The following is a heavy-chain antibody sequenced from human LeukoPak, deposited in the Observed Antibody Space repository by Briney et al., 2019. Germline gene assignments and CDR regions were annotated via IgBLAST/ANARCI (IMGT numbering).Heavy chain of an antibody. CDR1: GFTFSDYY. D-gene: IGHD3-3*01. V-gene: IGHV3-11*04. CDR3: ARSEKNYDFWTGEDY. J-gene: IGHJ4*02. Sequence: GGSLRLSCAASGFTFSDYYMTWIRQPPGKRLEWISYISSSGSTLDYADSVKGRFTISRDNAKNSVSLQMNSLRAEDTAVYYCARSEKNYDFWTGEDYWGQGTLVTVSS. CDR2: ISSSGSTL.